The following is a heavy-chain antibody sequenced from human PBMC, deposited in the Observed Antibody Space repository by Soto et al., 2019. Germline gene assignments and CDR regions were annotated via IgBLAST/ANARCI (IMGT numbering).Heavy chain of an antibody. D-gene: IGHD3-9*01. J-gene: IGHJ5*01. CDR2: ISAYNGNT. V-gene: IGHV1-18*01. CDR3: ARVGINYDILTGYYQGTGPDS. CDR1: GYTFTSYG. Sequence: ASVKVSCKASGYTFTSYGISWVRQAPGQGLEWMGWISAYNGNTNYAQKLQGRVTMTTNTSTSTAYMELRSLRSDDTAVYYCARVGINYDILTGYYQGTGPDSWGQGTLVTVSS.